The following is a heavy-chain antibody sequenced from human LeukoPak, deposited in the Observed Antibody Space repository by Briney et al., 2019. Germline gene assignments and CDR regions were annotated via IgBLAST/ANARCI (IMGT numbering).Heavy chain of an antibody. CDR2: ISKSSSST. V-gene: IGHV3-11*05. Sequence: WGSLRLYCASPGFTFSDYYMSWIRQAPGKGLELVSYISKSSSSTNYADSVKGRFSISRDNAKNSLYLQLNSLTVEDTAVYYCARVRSSGSPLDYWGQGTLVTVSS. D-gene: IGHD3-10*01. J-gene: IGHJ4*02. CDR3: ARVRSSGSPLDY. CDR1: GFTFSDYY.